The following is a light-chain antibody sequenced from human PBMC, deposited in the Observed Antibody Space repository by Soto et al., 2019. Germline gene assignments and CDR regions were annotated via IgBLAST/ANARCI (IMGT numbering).Light chain of an antibody. CDR3: QTYDSRLSGVI. Sequence: QSALTQPPSVSGAPGQRVTISCTGGSSNIGTGYKVHWYQQLPGTAPKLLIYGNNNRPSGVPDRFSGSTSGTSASLAITGLQAEDEADYYCQTYDSRLSGVIFGGGTKLTVL. J-gene: IGLJ2*01. CDR1: SSNIGTGYK. CDR2: GNN. V-gene: IGLV1-40*01.